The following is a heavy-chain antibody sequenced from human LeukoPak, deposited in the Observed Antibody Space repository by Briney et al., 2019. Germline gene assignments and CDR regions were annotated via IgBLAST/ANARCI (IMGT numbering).Heavy chain of an antibody. V-gene: IGHV3-48*01. J-gene: IGHJ6*02. CDR3: ATVGGYYDFRKKMVPTYYYYSYGMDV. D-gene: IGHD3-3*01. CDR2: ITNSGNSK. Sequence: GGSLRLSCAASEFTFSSYSMNWVRQAPGKGLEGVSYITNSGNSKSYADSVKGRFTISRDNTKNSLYLQMTGLRAEDTAVYYCATVGGYYDFRKKMVPTYYYYSYGMDVWGQGPTVTVSS. CDR1: EFTFSSYS.